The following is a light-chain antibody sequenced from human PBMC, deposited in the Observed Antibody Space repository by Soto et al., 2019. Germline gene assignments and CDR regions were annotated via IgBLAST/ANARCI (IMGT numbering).Light chain of an antibody. CDR1: QSVSSNY. V-gene: IGKV3-20*01. Sequence: EMVVTQSPGTLSLSPGERATLSCRASQSVSSNYLAWYQQKPGQAPRLPIYGASSRDSDIPDRFSGSGSGTDFTLIISRLVPEDFAMAYCQQYGSTTFTFGPGTTVDGK. CDR2: GAS. CDR3: QQYGSTTFT. J-gene: IGKJ3*01.